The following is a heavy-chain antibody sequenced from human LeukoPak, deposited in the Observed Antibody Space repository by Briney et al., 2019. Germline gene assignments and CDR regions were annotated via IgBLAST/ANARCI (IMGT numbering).Heavy chain of an antibody. J-gene: IGHJ5*02. D-gene: IGHD2-21*02. Sequence: GASVKVSCKASGYSFSNFHINWVRQASGQGLEWIGWVSPKTGDRGYALKFQGRVTMTSDTSETTVYMEVRSLTSEDTAVYYCARPPPQGDIDTWGQGTMVTVSS. CDR1: GYSFSNFH. CDR2: VSPKTGDR. CDR3: ARPPPQGDIDT. V-gene: IGHV1-8*01.